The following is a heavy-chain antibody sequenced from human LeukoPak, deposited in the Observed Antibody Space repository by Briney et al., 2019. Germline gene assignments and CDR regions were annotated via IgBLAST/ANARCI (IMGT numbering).Heavy chain of an antibody. CDR1: GGSISTYY. D-gene: IGHD1-1*01. J-gene: IGHJ3*02. Sequence: SETLSLTCTVSGGSISTYYWSWIRQSPGKGLEWIGSIYYSGSTKYNPSLKSRVTISVDTSKNQFSLELSSVTAADTAVYYCAVNLTKHTFDIWGQGTMVTVSS. CDR3: AVNLTKHTFDI. V-gene: IGHV4-59*08. CDR2: IYYSGST.